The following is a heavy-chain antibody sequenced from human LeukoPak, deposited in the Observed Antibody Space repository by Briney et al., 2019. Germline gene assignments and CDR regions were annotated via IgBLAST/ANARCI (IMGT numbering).Heavy chain of an antibody. J-gene: IGHJ4*02. CDR2: IYYSGST. Sequence: PSETLSLTCTVSGGSISSSSYYWGWIRQPPGKGLEWIGSIYYSGSTYYNPSLKSRVTISVDTSKNQFSLKLSSVTAADTAVYYCARINKHYDSPGHYFDYWGQGTLVTVSS. D-gene: IGHD3-22*01. CDR3: ARINKHYDSPGHYFDY. CDR1: GGSISSSSYY. V-gene: IGHV4-39*07.